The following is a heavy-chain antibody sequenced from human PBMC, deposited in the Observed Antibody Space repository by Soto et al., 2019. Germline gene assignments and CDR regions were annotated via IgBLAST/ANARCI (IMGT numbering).Heavy chain of an antibody. CDR3: VSPTSLLTEGGYGMDV. Sequence: QVQLVQSGAEVKKPGSSVKVSCKASGGTFSSYAISWVRQAPGQGLEWMGGIIPIFGTANYAQKFQGRVTITADESTSTAYMELSSLRSEDTAVYYCVSPTSLLTEGGYGMDVWGQGTTVTVSS. CDR2: IIPIFGTA. V-gene: IGHV1-69*01. D-gene: IGHD3-9*01. J-gene: IGHJ6*02. CDR1: GGTFSSYA.